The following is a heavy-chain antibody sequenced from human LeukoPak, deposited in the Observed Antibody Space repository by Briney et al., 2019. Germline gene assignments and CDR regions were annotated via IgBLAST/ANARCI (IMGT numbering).Heavy chain of an antibody. V-gene: IGHV4-34*01. D-gene: IGHD6-19*01. CDR2: INHSGST. CDR3: ARVGRAVVRRFWERHSKNNWFDP. CDR1: GGSFSGYY. J-gene: IGHJ5*02. Sequence: KPSETLSLTCAVYGGSFSGYYWSWIRQPPGKGLEWIGEINHSGSTNYNPSLKSRVTISVDTSKNQFSLKLSSVTAADTAAYYCARVGRAVVRRFWERHSKNNWFDPWGQGTLVTVSS.